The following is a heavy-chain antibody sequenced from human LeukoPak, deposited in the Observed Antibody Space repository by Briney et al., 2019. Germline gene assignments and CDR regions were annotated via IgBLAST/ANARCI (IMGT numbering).Heavy chain of an antibody. Sequence: GGSLGLSCAASGFTFSSYSMNWVRQAPGKGLEWVSYISSSSSTIYYADSVKGRFTISRDNAKNSLYLQMNSLRAEDTAVYYCARSGAMDVWGQGTTVTVSS. D-gene: IGHD3-10*01. J-gene: IGHJ6*02. CDR3: ARSGAMDV. CDR2: ISSSSSTI. CDR1: GFTFSSYS. V-gene: IGHV3-48*01.